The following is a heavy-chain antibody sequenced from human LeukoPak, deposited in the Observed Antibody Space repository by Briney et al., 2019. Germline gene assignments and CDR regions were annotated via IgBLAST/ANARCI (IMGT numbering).Heavy chain of an antibody. CDR3: ARHKVPSYCGGGACFSHYYSYYMDV. D-gene: IGHD2-15*01. J-gene: IGHJ6*03. CDR1: GGSTSSSSYY. CDR2: IYYSGSS. V-gene: IGHV4-39*01. Sequence: PSETLSLTCTVSGGSTSSSSYYWGWIRQPPGKGLEWIGTIYYSGSSYYNPSLKSRVTISVDTSRNQFSLKLSSVTAADPAMYYCARHKVPSYCGGGACFSHYYSYYMDVWGNGTTVTVSS.